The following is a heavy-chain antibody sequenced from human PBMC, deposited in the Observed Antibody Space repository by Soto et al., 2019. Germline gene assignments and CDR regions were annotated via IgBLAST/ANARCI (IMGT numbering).Heavy chain of an antibody. V-gene: IGHV1-46*03. CDR2: INPSGGST. Sequence: ASVKVSCKASGYTFTTYAMNWVRQAPGQGLEWMGIINPSGGSTSYAQKFQGRVTMTRDTSTSTVYMELSSLRSEDTAVYYCASGYTFYGMDVWGQGTTVTVSS. D-gene: IGHD5-12*01. J-gene: IGHJ6*02. CDR3: ASGYTFYGMDV. CDR1: GYTFTTYA.